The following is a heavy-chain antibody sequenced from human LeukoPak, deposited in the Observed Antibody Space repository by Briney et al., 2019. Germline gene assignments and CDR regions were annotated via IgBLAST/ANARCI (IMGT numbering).Heavy chain of an antibody. CDR2: ISGSGGST. Sequence: PGGSLRLSCAASGFTFSSYAMSWVRQAPGKGPEWVSAISGSGGSTYYADSVKGRFTISRDNSKNTLYLQMNSLRAEDTAVYYCAKDNRLRYFDWLLSGQIDYWGQGTLVTVSS. J-gene: IGHJ4*02. D-gene: IGHD3-9*01. CDR1: GFTFSSYA. CDR3: AKDNRLRYFDWLLSGQIDY. V-gene: IGHV3-23*01.